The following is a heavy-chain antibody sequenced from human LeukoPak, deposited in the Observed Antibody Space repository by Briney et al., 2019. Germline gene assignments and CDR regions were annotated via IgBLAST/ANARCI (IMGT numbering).Heavy chain of an antibody. J-gene: IGHJ5*02. CDR1: GYTFTSYA. CDR3: AREYSSRWYFNWFDP. CDR2: INTNTGNP. Sequence: ASVKVSCKASGYTFTSYAMNWVRQAPGQGLEWMGWINTNTGNPTYAQGFTGRFVFSLDTSVSTAYLQISSLKAEDTAVYYCAREYSSRWYFNWFDPWGQGNLVTVSS. V-gene: IGHV7-4-1*02. D-gene: IGHD6-13*01.